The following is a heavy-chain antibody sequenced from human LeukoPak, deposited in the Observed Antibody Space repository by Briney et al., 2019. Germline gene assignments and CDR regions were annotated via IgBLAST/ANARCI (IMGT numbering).Heavy chain of an antibody. CDR3: AVIDWGD. CDR1: GFTFSSYE. D-gene: IGHD7-27*01. Sequence: GGSLRLSCAASGFTFSSYEMNWVRQAPGKGLEWVAYISYGGTTIHYTDSVRGRFTISRDNAKNPLYLQMDSLRAEDTAVYYCAVIDWGDWGQGTLVTVSS. CDR2: ISYGGTTI. J-gene: IGHJ4*02. V-gene: IGHV3-48*03.